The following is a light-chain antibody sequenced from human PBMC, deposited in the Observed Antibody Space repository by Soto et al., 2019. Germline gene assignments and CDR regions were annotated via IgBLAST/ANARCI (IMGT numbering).Light chain of an antibody. CDR1: HSFSSGY. CDR2: GTF. V-gene: IGKV3-20*01. J-gene: IGKJ5*01. Sequence: EIVLTQSPGTLSLSPGERATLSCRASHSFSSGYLAWYQQKPGQPPRLLIYGTFHRATGLPDRFSGSGSGTDFTLTISSLQAEDVAVYYCQQSYNSPITFGQGTRLEIK. CDR3: QQSYNSPIT.